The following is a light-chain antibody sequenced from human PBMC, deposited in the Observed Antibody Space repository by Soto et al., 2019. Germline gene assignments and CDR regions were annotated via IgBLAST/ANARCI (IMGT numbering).Light chain of an antibody. V-gene: IGKV3-15*01. CDR1: RCVITN. CDR2: DAS. J-gene: IGKJ1*01. Sequence: EIVLTQSPATLSLSPGERATLACSASRCVITNLAWYQQKPGQAPRLLIFDASTRATGVPARFSGSGSGTEFTPTISSLQSADFATYYCQQYYSWPRGTFGQGTKVDIK. CDR3: QQYYSWPRGT.